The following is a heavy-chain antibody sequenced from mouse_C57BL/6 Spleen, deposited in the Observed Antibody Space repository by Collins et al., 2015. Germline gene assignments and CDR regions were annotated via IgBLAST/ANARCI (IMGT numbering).Heavy chain of an antibody. J-gene: IGHJ4*01. CDR1: GFSFNTYA. V-gene: IGHV10-1*01. D-gene: IGHD1-1*01. CDR2: IRSKSNNYAT. CDR3: VRQYGSIPMDY. Sequence: WVQPKGSLKLSCAASGFSFNTYAMNWVRQAPGKGLEWVARIRSKSNNYATYYADSVKDRFTISRDDSESMLYLQMNNLKTEDTAMYYCVRQYGSIPMDYWGQGTSVTVSS.